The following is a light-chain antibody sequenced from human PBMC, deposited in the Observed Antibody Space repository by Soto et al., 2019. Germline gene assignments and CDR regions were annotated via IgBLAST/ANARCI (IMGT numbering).Light chain of an antibody. J-gene: IGKJ2*01. V-gene: IGKV1-5*03. Sequence: DFQMTQSPSTLSASVGDRVTITCRASQSIHSWLAWYQQKPGTTPKLLIYRASTLQSGVPSRFAVSGSGTEFTLTSNNLQPDDYASYFCQQYNAHPYTVGQGTKREIK. CDR3: QQYNAHPYT. CDR2: RAS. CDR1: QSIHSW.